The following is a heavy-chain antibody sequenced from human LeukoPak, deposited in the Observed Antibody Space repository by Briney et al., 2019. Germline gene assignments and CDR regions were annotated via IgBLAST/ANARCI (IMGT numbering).Heavy chain of an antibody. CDR3: ARYSSPSNWFDP. Sequence: SETLSLTCTVSGTSITRDYWTWIRQPPGKGLEWIGNVYYSGSTYYNPSLNNRVTISVDTSKNHFSLNLTSVTAADTAVYYCARYSSPSNWFDPWGQGTLVIVSS. D-gene: IGHD4-11*01. J-gene: IGHJ5*02. CDR1: GTSITRDY. CDR2: VYYSGST. V-gene: IGHV4-59*04.